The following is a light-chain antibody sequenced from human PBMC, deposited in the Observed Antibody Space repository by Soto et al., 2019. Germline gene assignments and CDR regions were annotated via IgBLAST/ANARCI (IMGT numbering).Light chain of an antibody. Sequence: EIVMTQSPPTLSVSPGETATLSCRASQSVGSAVAWYQHKPGQAPRLLIVAASIRATGVPGRFSGGGSGTEFTLTISSLQSEDFAVYYCQQYKNWPPLTFCGGTTVEIK. J-gene: IGKJ4*01. CDR1: QSVGSA. CDR2: AAS. V-gene: IGKV3-15*01. CDR3: QQYKNWPPLT.